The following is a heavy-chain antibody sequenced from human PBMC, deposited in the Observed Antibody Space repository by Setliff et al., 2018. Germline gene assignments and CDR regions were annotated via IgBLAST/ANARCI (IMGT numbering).Heavy chain of an antibody. J-gene: IGHJ2*01. CDR2: IYYNGRT. CDR3: ARTSTGRYFDL. Sequence: SETLSLTCTVSDDSISSRRYYWSWFRQPPGKGLEWIGHIYYNGRTTYTPSLKSRVTMSINTSKNQFSLNLYSVTAADTAVYYCARTSTGRYFDLWGRGTLVTVSS. V-gene: IGHV4-61*01. CDR1: DDSISSRRYY. D-gene: IGHD2-2*01.